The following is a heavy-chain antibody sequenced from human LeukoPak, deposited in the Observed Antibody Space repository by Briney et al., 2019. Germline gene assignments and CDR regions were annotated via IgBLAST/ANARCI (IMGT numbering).Heavy chain of an antibody. CDR2: ISWNSGSI. CDR1: GFSVSSTY. Sequence: SLRLSCAASGFSVSSTYINWVRQAPGKGLEWVSGISWNSGSIGYADSVKGRFTISRDNAKNSLYLQMNSLRAEDTALYYCAKDRYSSSSSSNWFDPWGQGTLVTVSS. J-gene: IGHJ5*02. V-gene: IGHV3-9*01. CDR3: AKDRYSSSSSSNWFDP. D-gene: IGHD6-6*01.